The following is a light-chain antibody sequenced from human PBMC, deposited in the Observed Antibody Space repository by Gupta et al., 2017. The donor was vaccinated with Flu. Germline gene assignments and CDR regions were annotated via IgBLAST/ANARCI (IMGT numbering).Light chain of an antibody. CDR2: AAS. CDR3: QHVLNWPL. J-gene: IGKJ2*01. Sequence: VLPQSPATLYMSPGASASLSCRSSQRRSVNLASFQQHPGQAPSLLICAASITAGGIPARCSGSGSGTEFTLTISSLQAEDFADYYRQHVLNWPLFGQGTKLQI. CDR1: QRRSVN. V-gene: IGKV3D-15*01.